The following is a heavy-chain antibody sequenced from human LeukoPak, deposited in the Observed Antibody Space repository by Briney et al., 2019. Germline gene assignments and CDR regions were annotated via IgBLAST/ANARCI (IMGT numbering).Heavy chain of an antibody. V-gene: IGHV3-48*02. J-gene: IGHJ4*02. CDR2: ISSSSSTI. CDR1: GFTFSSYE. CDR3: ARYYYDNSGYYFSLGY. Sequence: PGGSLRLSCAASGFTFSSYEMNWVRQAPGKGLEWVSHISSSSSTIYYADSVKGRFTISRDNAKNSLYLQMNSLRDEDTAVYYCARYYYDNSGYYFSLGYWGQGTLVTVSS. D-gene: IGHD3-22*01.